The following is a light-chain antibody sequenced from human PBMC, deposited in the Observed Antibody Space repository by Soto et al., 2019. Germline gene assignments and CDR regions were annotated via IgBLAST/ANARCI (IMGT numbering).Light chain of an antibody. J-gene: IGKJ4*01. V-gene: IGKV3-20*01. CDR3: QQYDTSPLT. Sequence: EIVLTQSPGTLSLSPGERATLSCRASQSISDNYLAWYQRKPGQAPRLLIYGISTRATGIPDRFSGSGSGTDFTLTISRLEPEDFAVYYCQQYDTSPLTFGGGTKVEIK. CDR1: QSISDNY. CDR2: GIS.